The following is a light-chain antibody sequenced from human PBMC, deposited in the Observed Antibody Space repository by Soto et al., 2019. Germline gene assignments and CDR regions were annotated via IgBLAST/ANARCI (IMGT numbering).Light chain of an antibody. CDR3: MQPPRSWT. Sequence: DIVMPQSLLSLPVTSGAPASISCRSSQSLLHSPGYIYLDWYLQKPGQSPQLLIYLGSNRASGVPDRISGSGAGTDFKLKISRVEAEDVGVYYCMQPPRSWTFGQGTKVDIK. V-gene: IGKV2-28*01. J-gene: IGKJ1*01. CDR2: LGS. CDR1: QSLLHSPGYIY.